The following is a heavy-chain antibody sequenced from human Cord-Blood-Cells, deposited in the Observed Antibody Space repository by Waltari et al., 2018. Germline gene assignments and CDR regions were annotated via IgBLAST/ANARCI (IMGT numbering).Heavy chain of an antibody. D-gene: IGHD1-7*01. CDR1: GGSISSSSSY. CDR2: IYYSGSA. Sequence: QLQLQESGPGLVKPSETLSLTCTVSGGSISSSSSYWGWIRQPPGQGLEWIGSIYYSGSAYYNPSLKSRVTISVDASKNQFSLKLSSVTAADTAVYYCARLGELELPFDYWGQGTLVTVSS. J-gene: IGHJ4*02. V-gene: IGHV4-39*01. CDR3: ARLGELELPFDY.